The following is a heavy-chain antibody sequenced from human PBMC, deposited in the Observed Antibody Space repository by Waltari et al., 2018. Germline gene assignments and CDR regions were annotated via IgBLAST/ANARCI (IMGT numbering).Heavy chain of an antibody. D-gene: IGHD3-3*02. CDR3: ARGAFLEWLLGFDY. V-gene: IGHV3-30-3*01. CDR2: ISYDGSNK. Sequence: QVQLVESGGGVVQPGRSLRLSCAASGFTFRSYAMHWVRPAPGKGLEWVAVISYDGSNKYYADSVKGRFTISRDNSKNTLYLQMNSLRAEDTAVYYCARGAFLEWLLGFDYWGQGTLVTVSS. J-gene: IGHJ4*02. CDR1: GFTFRSYA.